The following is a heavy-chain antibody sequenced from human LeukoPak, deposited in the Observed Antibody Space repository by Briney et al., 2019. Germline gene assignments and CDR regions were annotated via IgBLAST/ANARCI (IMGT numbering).Heavy chain of an antibody. J-gene: IGHJ3*02. D-gene: IGHD3-16*01. CDR2: ISSDGRNK. CDR1: GFTFRSYG. Sequence: PGGPLRLSCAASGFTFRSYGIHWVRQAPGKGLEWVAVISSDGRNKYYADSVKGRFTISRDNSKNTLYLQMNSLRAEDTAVYYCAKDRPEWGGEEAFDIWGRGTMVTVSS. V-gene: IGHV3-30*18. CDR3: AKDRPEWGGEEAFDI.